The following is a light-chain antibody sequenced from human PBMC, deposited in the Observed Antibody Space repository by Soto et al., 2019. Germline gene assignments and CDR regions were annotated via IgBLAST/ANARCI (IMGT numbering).Light chain of an antibody. J-gene: IGKJ2*01. CDR3: QQSYSTPYT. Sequence: DIQMTQSPSTLSASVGGRITITCRASQSISSWLAWYQQKPGKAPKLLIYKASSLESGVPSRFSGSGSGTEFTLTISSLQPDDFATYYCQQSYSTPYTFGQGTKLEIK. CDR1: QSISSW. V-gene: IGKV1-5*03. CDR2: KAS.